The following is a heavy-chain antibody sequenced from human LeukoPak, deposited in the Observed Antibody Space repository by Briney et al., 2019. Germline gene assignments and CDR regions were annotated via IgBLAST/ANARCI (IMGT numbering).Heavy chain of an antibody. CDR2: IYYTGST. V-gene: IGHV4-61*01. J-gene: IGHJ4*02. Sequence: PSETLSLTCTVSGDSVSNGNYYWSWLRQPPGKALEWIGYIYYTGSTYYNPSLEGRVTISVDTSRNQFSVKLSSVTAADTAVYYCARTLGYGDYVYWGQGTLVTVSS. CDR3: ARTLGYGDYVY. D-gene: IGHD4-17*01. CDR1: GDSVSNGNYY.